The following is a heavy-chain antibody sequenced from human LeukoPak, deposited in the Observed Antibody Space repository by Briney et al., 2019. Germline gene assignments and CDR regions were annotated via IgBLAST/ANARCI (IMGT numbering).Heavy chain of an antibody. Sequence: PGRSLRLSCAASGFTFDDYAMHWVRQAPGKGLEWVSGISWNSGSIGYADSVKGRFTISRDNAKNSLYLQMNRLTAEDTAVYYCAKAGREPHCWGQGTLVTVSS. CDR3: AKAGREPHC. V-gene: IGHV3-9*01. D-gene: IGHD1-26*01. CDR2: ISWNSGSI. CDR1: GFTFDDYA. J-gene: IGHJ4*02.